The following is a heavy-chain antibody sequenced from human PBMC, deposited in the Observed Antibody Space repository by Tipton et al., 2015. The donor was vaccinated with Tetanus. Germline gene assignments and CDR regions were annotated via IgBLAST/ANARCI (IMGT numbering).Heavy chain of an antibody. D-gene: IGHD6-6*01. CDR2: IYYTGNT. CDR1: GGSIRSGGFY. J-gene: IGHJ4*02. V-gene: IGHV4-31*03. CDR3: ARRNVSARFDD. Sequence: TLSLTCTVSGGSIRSGGFYWSWIRQYPVKGLEWIGYIYYTGNTYYNPSLKSRVTISVDTSKNQFSLKLSSVTAADTAVYYCARRNVSARFDDWGQGTLVTVSS.